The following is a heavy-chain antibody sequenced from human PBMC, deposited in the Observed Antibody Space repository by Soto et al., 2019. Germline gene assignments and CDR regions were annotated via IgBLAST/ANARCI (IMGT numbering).Heavy chain of an antibody. J-gene: IGHJ6*02. V-gene: IGHV1-3*01. D-gene: IGHD3-22*01. CDR1: GYSFTRYS. Sequence: ASVKVSCKASGYSFTRYSMQWVRQAPGQSLEWMGWTNAGNGKTKYSQKFQGRVTITGDTSASTAYMELSSLRSEDTSVYYCGRDSKWDDTSVGMDVWGQGTKVTVSS. CDR2: TNAGNGKT. CDR3: GRDSKWDDTSVGMDV.